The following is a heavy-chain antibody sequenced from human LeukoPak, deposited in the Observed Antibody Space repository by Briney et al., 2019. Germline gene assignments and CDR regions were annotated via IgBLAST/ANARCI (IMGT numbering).Heavy chain of an antibody. CDR1: GGSISSSSYY. Sequence: SETLSLTCTVSGGSISSSSYYWGWIRQPPGKGLEWIGSIHYSGSTYYSPSLKSRVTISVDTSKNQFSLRVSSVTAADTAVYYCARDLGYCTNGVCHTRFDYWGQGTLVAVSS. V-gene: IGHV4-39*02. J-gene: IGHJ4*02. CDR2: IHYSGST. CDR3: ARDLGYCTNGVCHTRFDY. D-gene: IGHD2-8*01.